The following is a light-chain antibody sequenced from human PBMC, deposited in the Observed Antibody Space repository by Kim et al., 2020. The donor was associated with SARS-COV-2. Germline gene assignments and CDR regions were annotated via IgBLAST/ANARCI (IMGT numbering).Light chain of an antibody. J-gene: IGLJ2*01. CDR2: EDR. CDR3: QAWDTSTVV. V-gene: IGLV3-1*01. CDR1: KLVDKS. Sequence: SYELTQPPSVSVSPGQTASITCSGDKLVDKSASWYQQKPGQSPVVVIYEDRKRPSGIPERFSGSNSGDTATLTIRGTQAMDEADYFCQAWDTSTVVFGGG.